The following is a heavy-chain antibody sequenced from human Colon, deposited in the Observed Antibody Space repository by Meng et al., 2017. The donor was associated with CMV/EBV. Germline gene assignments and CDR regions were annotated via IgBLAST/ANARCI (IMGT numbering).Heavy chain of an antibody. Sequence: QGPLMQSGAEMREPGASVKASCKASGYTFTGYLIHWVRQAPGQGLEWMGWINPYSGDTIYAQKFEVGVTMTRDASITTAYLELSSLKSDDTAVYYCGTFGGDFDYWGQGTLVTVSS. J-gene: IGHJ4*02. V-gene: IGHV1-2*02. CDR2: INPYSGDT. CDR1: GYTFTGYL. CDR3: GTFGGDFDY. D-gene: IGHD3-3*01.